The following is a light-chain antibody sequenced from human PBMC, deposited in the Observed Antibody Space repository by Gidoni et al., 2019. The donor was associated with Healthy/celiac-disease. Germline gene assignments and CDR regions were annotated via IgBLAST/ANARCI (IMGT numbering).Light chain of an antibody. CDR1: SSDVGGYNY. Sequence: PASVSGSPGQSITISCTGTSSDVGGYNYVSWYQQHPGKAPKLMIYEVSNRPSGVPDRLSGSKSGNTASLTISGLQAEDEADYYCSSYTSSSTWVFGGGTKLTVL. CDR3: SSYTSSSTWV. V-gene: IGLV2-14*01. J-gene: IGLJ3*02. CDR2: EVS.